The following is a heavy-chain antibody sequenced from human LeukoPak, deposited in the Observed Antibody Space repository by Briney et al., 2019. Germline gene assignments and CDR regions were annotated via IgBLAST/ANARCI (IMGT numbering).Heavy chain of an antibody. V-gene: IGHV4-59*01. J-gene: IGHJ4*02. CDR1: GGSISSYY. D-gene: IGHD2-21*02. Sequence: PSETLSLTCTVSGGSISSYYWSWIRQPPGKGLEWIGYIYYSGSTNYNPSLKSRVTISVDTSKNQFSLKLSSVTAADTAVYYCAREYCGRDCYSGVFDYWGQGTLVTVSS. CDR3: AREYCGRDCYSGVFDY. CDR2: IYYSGST.